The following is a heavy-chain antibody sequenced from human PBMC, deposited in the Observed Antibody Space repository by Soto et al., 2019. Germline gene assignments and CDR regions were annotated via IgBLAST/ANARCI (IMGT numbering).Heavy chain of an antibody. CDR1: GFTFSDYY. V-gene: IGHV3-11*05. CDR2: ISSSSSYT. Sequence: QVQLVESGGGLGKPGGSLRLSCAASGFTFSDYYMSWIRQAPGKGLEWVSYISSSSSYTNYADSVKGRFTISRDNAKNSLYLQMNSLSAEDTAVYYCARDRRACRSSFDYWVQGTLVTVSS. J-gene: IGHJ4*02. CDR3: ARDRRACRSSFDY. D-gene: IGHD6-6*01.